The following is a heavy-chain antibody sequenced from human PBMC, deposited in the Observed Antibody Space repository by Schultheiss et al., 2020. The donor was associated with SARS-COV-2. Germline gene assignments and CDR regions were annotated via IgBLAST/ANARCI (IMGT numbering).Heavy chain of an antibody. V-gene: IGHV1-46*01. J-gene: IGHJ6*02. CDR1: GYTFTGYY. Sequence: ASVKVSCKASGYTFTGYYMHWVRQAPGQGLEWMGIINPSGGSTSYAQKFQGRVTMTRDTSKSQFSLRLGSMTAADRALYYCARISVYNSDWPGYHYYGMDVWGQGTTVTVSS. CDR2: INPSGGST. D-gene: IGHD6-19*01. CDR3: ARISVYNSDWPGYHYYGMDV.